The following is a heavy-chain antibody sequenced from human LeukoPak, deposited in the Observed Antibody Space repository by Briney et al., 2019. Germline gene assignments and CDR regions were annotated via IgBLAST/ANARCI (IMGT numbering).Heavy chain of an antibody. J-gene: IGHJ4*02. V-gene: IGHV3-48*04. CDR1: GFTFSSYS. CDR3: ARSRDYYDSSGYGY. Sequence: GGSLRLSCAASGFTFSSYSMNWVRQAPGKGLEWVSYISSSSSTIYYADSVKGRFTISRDNAKNSLYLQMNSLRAEDTAVYYCARSRDYYDSSGYGYWGQGTLVTVSS. D-gene: IGHD3-22*01. CDR2: ISSSSSTI.